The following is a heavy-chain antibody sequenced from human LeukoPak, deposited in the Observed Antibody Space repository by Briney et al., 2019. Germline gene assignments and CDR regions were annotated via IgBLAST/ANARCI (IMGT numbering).Heavy chain of an antibody. D-gene: IGHD2-15*01. J-gene: IGHJ3*02. CDR2: ISSSGGTI. CDR3: AGEACSGGCWYSFRVQGTFDI. V-gene: IGHV3-11*04. Sequence: GGSLRLSCAASGFTFSDYYMSWIRQAPGKGLEWVSYISSSGGTIYYADSVKGRFTISRDNAKNSLHLQLNSLRAEDTAVYYCAGEACSGGCWYSFRVQGTFDIWGQGTMVTVSS. CDR1: GFTFSDYY.